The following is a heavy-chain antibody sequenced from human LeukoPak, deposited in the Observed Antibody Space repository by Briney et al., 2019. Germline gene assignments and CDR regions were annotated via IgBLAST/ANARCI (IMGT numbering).Heavy chain of an antibody. J-gene: IGHJ4*02. Sequence: ASVKVSRKASGGTFSSYAISWVRQAPGQGLEWMGRIIPILGIANYAQKFQGRVTITADKSTSTAYMELSSLRSEDTAVYYCASQGSSAGYSSGCLDYWGQGTLVTVSS. CDR1: GGTFSSYA. D-gene: IGHD6-19*01. V-gene: IGHV1-69*04. CDR3: ASQGSSAGYSSGCLDY. CDR2: IIPILGIA.